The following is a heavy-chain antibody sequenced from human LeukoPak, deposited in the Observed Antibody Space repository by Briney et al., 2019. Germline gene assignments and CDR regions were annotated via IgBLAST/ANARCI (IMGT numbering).Heavy chain of an antibody. CDR3: ARDYCSSISCLFDY. CDR2: IGNDGTDK. J-gene: IGHJ4*02. D-gene: IGHD2-2*01. V-gene: IGHV3-33*01. Sequence: GGSLRLSCAASGFTFSSYGMHRVRQAPGKGLEWVAVIGNDGTDKYHADSVKGRFTISRDNSKKTLYLQMNSPRAEDTAVYYCARDYCSSISCLFDYWGQGTLVTVSS. CDR1: GFTFSSYG.